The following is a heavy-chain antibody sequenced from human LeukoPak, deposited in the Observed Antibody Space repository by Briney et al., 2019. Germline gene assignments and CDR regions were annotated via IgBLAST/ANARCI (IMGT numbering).Heavy chain of an antibody. V-gene: IGHV4-59*12. CDR3: ATGPDYYNSSSYYSRY. J-gene: IGHJ4*02. CDR2: IYYSGST. D-gene: IGHD3-22*01. Sequence: NPSETLSLTCTVSGGSISSYYWSWIRQPPGKGLEWIGYIYYSGSTNYNPSLKSRVTISLDTSKNQFSLRLSSVTAADTAVYYCATGPDYYNSSSYYSRYWGQGTLVTVSS. CDR1: GGSISSYY.